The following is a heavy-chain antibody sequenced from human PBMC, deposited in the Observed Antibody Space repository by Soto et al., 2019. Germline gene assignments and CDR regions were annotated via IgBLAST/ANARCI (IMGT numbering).Heavy chain of an antibody. CDR1: GFSFSNYP. Sequence: QVQLVESGGGVVQPGRSLRLSCAASGFSFSNYPMHWVRQAPGKGLEWVAVISYDGSDKYYADSVMGRFTISRDNSKNTLYLQMSSLRPEDTAVYYCARDLVVVATAPFDYWGQGTLVTVSS. CDR3: ARDLVVVATAPFDY. D-gene: IGHD2-21*01. V-gene: IGHV3-30-3*01. J-gene: IGHJ4*02. CDR2: ISYDGSDK.